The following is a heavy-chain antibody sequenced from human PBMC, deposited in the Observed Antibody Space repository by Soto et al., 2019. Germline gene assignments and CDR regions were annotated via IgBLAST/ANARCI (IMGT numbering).Heavy chain of an antibody. J-gene: IGHJ4*02. Sequence: ESLKISWQCSGNNFASHWSGLVLQTPGKGLEWMGTIYPSDSDTRYSPSFQGQVSISADKSINTAYLQWSSLKASDTAIYFCVRRSDFEISGYSDFDYWGQGTRVTVYS. D-gene: IGHD5-12*01. V-gene: IGHV5-51*01. CDR2: IYPSDSDT. CDR3: VRRSDFEISGYSDFDY. CDR1: GNNFASHW.